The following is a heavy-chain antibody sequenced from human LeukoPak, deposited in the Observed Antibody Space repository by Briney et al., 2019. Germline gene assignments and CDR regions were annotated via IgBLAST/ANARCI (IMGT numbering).Heavy chain of an antibody. CDR1: GYTFTGYY. D-gene: IGHD3-22*01. V-gene: IGHV1-2*02. J-gene: IGHJ4*02. CDR2: INPNSGGT. Sequence: ASVKVSCKASGYTFTGYYMHWVRQATGQGLEWMGWINPNSGGTNYAQKFQGRVTMTRDTSISTAYMELSGLRSDDTAVYYCARASGDSSGYYFDYWGQGTLVTVSS. CDR3: ARASGDSSGYYFDY.